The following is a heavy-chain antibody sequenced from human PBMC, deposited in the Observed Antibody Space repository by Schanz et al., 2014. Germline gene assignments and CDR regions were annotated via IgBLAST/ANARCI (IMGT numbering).Heavy chain of an antibody. J-gene: IGHJ4*02. CDR2: IIPITGIT. V-gene: IGHV1-69*09. CDR3: ARTGYDPSLTH. CDR1: GYSIGGYY. Sequence: QEQLVQSGAEVKTPGDSVKVSCKASGYSIGGYYMHWVRQAPGQGLEWMGRIIPITGITNYAQKFQGRVTFTADKSTSTAFLEVNSLRSEDTAVYYCARTGYDPSLTHWGQGTLVTVSS. D-gene: IGHD5-12*01.